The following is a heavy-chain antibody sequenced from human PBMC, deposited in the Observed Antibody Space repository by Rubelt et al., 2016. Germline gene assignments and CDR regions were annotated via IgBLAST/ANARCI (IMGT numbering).Heavy chain of an antibody. CDR1: GGSISSSSYY. CDR3: ARDPRAGTTSFDY. CDR2: IYYSGST. V-gene: IGHV4-39*07. D-gene: IGHD1-7*01. J-gene: IGHJ4*02. Sequence: QLQLQESGPGLVKPSETLSLTCTVSGGSISSSSYYWGWIRQPPGKGLEWIGSIYYSGSTYYNPSLKSRVTISVDTSTNQFSLKLSSVTAADTAVYYCARDPRAGTTSFDYWGQGTLVTVSS.